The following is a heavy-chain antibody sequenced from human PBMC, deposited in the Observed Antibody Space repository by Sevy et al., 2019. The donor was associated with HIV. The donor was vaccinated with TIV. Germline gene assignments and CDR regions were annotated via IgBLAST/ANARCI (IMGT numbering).Heavy chain of an antibody. CDR1: GAAISSGGYY. Sequence: SETLSITCTVSGAAISSGGYYWTWIRQHPGKGLEWIGNIYHSGSSFYNPSLKGRVVMSVVTSKNQFSLNLTSLTAADTAVSYCARVPVGSSPYYYAIDVRGQGTSVTVSS. CDR2: IYHSGSS. J-gene: IGHJ6*02. V-gene: IGHV4-31*03. CDR3: ARVPVGSSPYYYAIDV. D-gene: IGHD6-6*01.